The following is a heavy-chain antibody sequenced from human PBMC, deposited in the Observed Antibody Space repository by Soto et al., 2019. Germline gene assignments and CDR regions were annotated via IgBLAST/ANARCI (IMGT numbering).Heavy chain of an antibody. CDR1: GVSINSYY. Sequence: SETLSLTCTASGVSINSYYWSWIRQPPGKGLQWIGYIHYSGSSNYNPSLKSRVTMSVDTSKNQFSLKLISVTAADTAVYYCARWVANNWFDPWGQGTLVTVSS. J-gene: IGHJ5*02. D-gene: IGHD1-26*01. CDR2: IHYSGSS. CDR3: ARWVANNWFDP. V-gene: IGHV4-59*01.